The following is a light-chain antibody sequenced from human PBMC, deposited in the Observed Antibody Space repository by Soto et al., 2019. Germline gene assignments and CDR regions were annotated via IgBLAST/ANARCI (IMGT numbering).Light chain of an antibody. V-gene: IGLV2-14*01. CDR1: STDVGDYNY. Sequence: QSALTQPASVSGSPGQSITICCTGTSTDVGDYNYVSWYKQPPGKAPKLIIYEVSNRPSGVSNRFSGSKSGNTASLTISGLQAEDEADYYCSSYTSSSPYVFGTGTKLTVL. CDR2: EVS. J-gene: IGLJ1*01. CDR3: SSYTSSSPYV.